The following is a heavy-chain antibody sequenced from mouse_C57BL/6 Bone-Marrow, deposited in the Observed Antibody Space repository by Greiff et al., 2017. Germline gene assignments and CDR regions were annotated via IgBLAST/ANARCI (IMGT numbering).Heavy chain of an antibody. CDR2: ISNGGGST. Sequence: EVMLVESGGGLVQPGGSLKLSCAASGFTFSDYYMYWVRQTPEKRLEWVAYISNGGGSTYYPDTVKGRFTISRDNAKNTLYLQMSRLKSEDTAMCYCARRGYWGQGTLVTVSA. V-gene: IGHV5-12*01. CDR1: GFTFSDYY. CDR3: ARRGY. J-gene: IGHJ3*01.